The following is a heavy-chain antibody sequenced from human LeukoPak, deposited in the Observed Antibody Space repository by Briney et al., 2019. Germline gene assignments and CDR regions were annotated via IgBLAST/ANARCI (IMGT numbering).Heavy chain of an antibody. Sequence: GASVKVSCKVSGYSLTALSMHWVRQAPGQGLEWMGGFDPGVGKTMYAEKLDGRLTVTDDTSADTAYMQLSSLRLEDTAVYYCAPDMVGYCGDVTCYSEAYWGQGTLVTVSS. CDR2: FDPGVGKT. J-gene: IGHJ4*02. CDR1: GYSLTALS. CDR3: APDMVGYCGDVTCYSEAY. V-gene: IGHV1-24*01. D-gene: IGHD2-21*01.